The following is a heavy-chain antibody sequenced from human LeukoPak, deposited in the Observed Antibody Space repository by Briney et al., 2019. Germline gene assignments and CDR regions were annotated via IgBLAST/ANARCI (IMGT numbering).Heavy chain of an antibody. J-gene: IGHJ4*02. V-gene: IGHV4-34*01. CDR3: ASGHPNYYGSGSYYRLFDY. Sequence: SETLSLTCAVYGGSFSGYYWSWIRQPPGKGLEWIGEINHSGSTNYNPSLKSRVTISVDTSKNQFSLKLSSVTAADTAAYYCASGHPNYYGSGSYYRLFDYWGQGTLVTVSS. D-gene: IGHD3-10*01. CDR1: GGSFSGYY. CDR2: INHSGST.